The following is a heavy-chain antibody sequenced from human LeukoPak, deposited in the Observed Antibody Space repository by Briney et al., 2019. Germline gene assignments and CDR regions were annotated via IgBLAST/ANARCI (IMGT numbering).Heavy chain of an antibody. J-gene: IGHJ4*02. CDR1: GFTFSSYS. Sequence: GGSLRLSCAASGFTFSSYSMNWVRQAPGKGLEWVAVVSYDGSNKYYADSVKGRFTISRDNSKNTLYLQMNSLRAEDTAVYYCATTTVTPPNFDYWGQGTLVTVSS. CDR3: ATTTVTPPNFDY. V-gene: IGHV3-30*03. CDR2: VSYDGSNK. D-gene: IGHD4-17*01.